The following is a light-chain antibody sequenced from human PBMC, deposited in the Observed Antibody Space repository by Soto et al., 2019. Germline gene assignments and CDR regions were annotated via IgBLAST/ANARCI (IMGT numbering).Light chain of an antibody. Sequence: DIQLTQSPSFLSASVGDRVTITCRASQGISSYLAWYQQKPGKAPKLLVYDASTLQSGVASRFSGSGSGTEFTLIISGLQPDDSATYYCQQYTNTNNPWTFGQGTKV. CDR3: QQYTNTNNPWT. CDR2: DAS. V-gene: IGKV1-9*01. CDR1: QGISSY. J-gene: IGKJ1*01.